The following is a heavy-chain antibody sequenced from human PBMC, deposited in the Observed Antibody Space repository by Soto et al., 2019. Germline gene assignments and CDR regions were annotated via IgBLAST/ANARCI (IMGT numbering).Heavy chain of an antibody. V-gene: IGHV5-51*01. D-gene: IGHD5-18*01. Sequence: CKGSGYSFTSYWIGWVRQMPGKGLEWKGNIYPGDSDTTYSPSFQGQVTISADKSISTAYLQWSSLKASDTAMYYCARILFTAMDFSLYYYYGMDVWGQGTTVTVS. CDR2: IYPGDSDT. J-gene: IGHJ6*02. CDR1: GYSFTSYW. CDR3: ARILFTAMDFSLYYYYGMDV.